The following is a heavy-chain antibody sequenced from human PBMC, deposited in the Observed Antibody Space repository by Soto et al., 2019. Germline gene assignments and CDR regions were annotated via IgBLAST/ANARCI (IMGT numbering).Heavy chain of an antibody. Sequence: SETLSLTCTVSGGSINNHYWSWIRQPPGKGLEWLGYVHYHGNTNYNPSLKARVTMSLDKSKNQFSLKLNSVTAADSAVYFCARLEGLATISYYFDFWGPGALVTVSS. CDR3: ARLEGLATISYYFDF. CDR2: VHYHGNT. CDR1: GGSINNHY. D-gene: IGHD3-9*01. J-gene: IGHJ4*02. V-gene: IGHV4-59*08.